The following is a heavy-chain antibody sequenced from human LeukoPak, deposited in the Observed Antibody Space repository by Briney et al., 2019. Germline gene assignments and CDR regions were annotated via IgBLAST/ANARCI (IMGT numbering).Heavy chain of an antibody. V-gene: IGHV3-21*01. D-gene: IGHD6-13*01. CDR3: ARDYSSSSLDY. J-gene: IGHJ4*02. CDR2: LSSSSTYI. Sequence: GGSLRLSCAASGFIFSLYSMNWVRQAPGKGLEWVSSLSSSSTYIYYADSVKGRFTISRDSAKNSLYLQMNSLSAEDTAVYYCARDYSSSSLDYWGQGTLVTVSS. CDR1: GFIFSLYS.